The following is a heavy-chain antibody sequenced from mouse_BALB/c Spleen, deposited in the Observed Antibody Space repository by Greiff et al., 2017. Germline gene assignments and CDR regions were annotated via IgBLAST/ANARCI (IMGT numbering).Heavy chain of an antibody. V-gene: IGHV1-4*02. J-gene: IGHJ3*01. CDR2: INPSSGYT. CDR1: GYTFTSYT. CDR3: ARILTGTGWFAY. D-gene: IGHD4-1*01. Sequence: QVQLQQSAAELARPGASVKMSCKASGYTFTSYTMHWVKQRPGQGLEWIGYINPSSGYTEYNQKFKDKTTLTADKSSSTAYMQLSSLTSEDSAVYYCARILTGTGWFAYWGQGTLVTVSA.